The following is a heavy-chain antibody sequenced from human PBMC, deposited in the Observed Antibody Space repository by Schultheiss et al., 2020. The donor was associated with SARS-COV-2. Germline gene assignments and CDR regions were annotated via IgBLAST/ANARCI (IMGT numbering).Heavy chain of an antibody. CDR2: IYYSGAT. CDR1: GGSIGSNTYY. J-gene: IGHJ5*02. V-gene: IGHV4-39*02. D-gene: IGHD2-2*01. CDR3: ARRPASANWFDP. Sequence: SETLSLTCTVSGGSIGSNTYYWGWIRQPPGKGLEWIGSIYYSGATYYNPSLKSRLTISVDTSNNHFSLKLTSVTAADTAVYYCARRPASANWFDPWGQGTLVTVSS.